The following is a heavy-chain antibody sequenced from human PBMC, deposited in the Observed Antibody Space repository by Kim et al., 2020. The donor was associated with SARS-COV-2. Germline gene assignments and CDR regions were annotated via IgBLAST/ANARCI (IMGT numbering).Heavy chain of an antibody. J-gene: IGHJ3*02. Sequence: YAASVKGRFTISRDNAKNSLYLQMNSLRAEDTAVYYCGNIAAAAHDAFDIWGQGTMVTVSS. V-gene: IGHV3-21*01. CDR3: GNIAAAAHDAFDI. D-gene: IGHD6-13*01.